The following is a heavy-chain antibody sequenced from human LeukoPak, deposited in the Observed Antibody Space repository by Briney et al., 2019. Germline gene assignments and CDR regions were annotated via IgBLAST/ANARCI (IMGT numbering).Heavy chain of an antibody. CDR2: ISAYNGNT. Sequence: ASVKVSCKASGYTFTSYGISWVRQAPGQGLEWMGWISAYNGNTNYAQKLQGRVTMTTDTSTSTAYRELRRLRSDETAVYYCAIVLYSNTERLTRQTGSSSTYFDYWGQGILVTVSS. D-gene: IGHD6-6*01. V-gene: IGHV1-18*01. J-gene: IGHJ4*02. CDR1: GYTFTSYG. CDR3: AIVLYSNTERLTRQTGSSSTYFDY.